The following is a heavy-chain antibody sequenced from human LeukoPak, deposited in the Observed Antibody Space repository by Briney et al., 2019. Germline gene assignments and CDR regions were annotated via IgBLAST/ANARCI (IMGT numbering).Heavy chain of an antibody. CDR2: TRNKANSYTT. Sequence: GGSLRLSCTASGFTFGDYAMSWVRQAPGKGLEWVGRTRNKANSYTTEYTASVKGRFSISRDDSKTSLYLQMNSLKTEDTAVYYCTRTEYCSAGRCYSDYFGSWGQGTLATVSS. CDR1: GFTFGDYA. CDR3: TRTEYCSAGRCYSDYFGS. V-gene: IGHV3-72*01. D-gene: IGHD2-15*01. J-gene: IGHJ4*02.